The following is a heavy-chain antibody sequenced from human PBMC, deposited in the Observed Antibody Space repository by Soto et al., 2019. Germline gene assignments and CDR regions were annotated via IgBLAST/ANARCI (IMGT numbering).Heavy chain of an antibody. Sequence: PSETLSHTCTVSGGSISSGDYSWSWIRQPPGKGLEWIGYVFRSGSTYYSPSLKSRVTISVDGSKNQFSLRLTSVTAADTGVYYCARGSYGAGSDYWGQGTLVTVSS. CDR2: VFRSGST. J-gene: IGHJ4*02. V-gene: IGHV4-30-2*01. D-gene: IGHD3-10*01. CDR3: ARGSYGAGSDY. CDR1: GGSISSGDYS.